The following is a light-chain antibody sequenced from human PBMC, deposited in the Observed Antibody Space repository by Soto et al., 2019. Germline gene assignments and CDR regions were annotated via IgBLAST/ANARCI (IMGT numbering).Light chain of an antibody. CDR1: QSIGYW. J-gene: IGKJ1*01. V-gene: IGKV1-5*01. CDR2: AAS. Sequence: DIQMTQSPSTLSASVGDRVTITCRASQSIGYWLAWYQQKPGKAPNLLIYAASSLETGVPSRFSGSGSGTEFTLNISSLQPDDSASYYCQQYNSYSKTLGQGTKVEIK. CDR3: QQYNSYSKT.